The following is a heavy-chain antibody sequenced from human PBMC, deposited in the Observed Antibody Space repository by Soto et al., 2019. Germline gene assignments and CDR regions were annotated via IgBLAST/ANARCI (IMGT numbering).Heavy chain of an antibody. D-gene: IGHD3-10*01. CDR1: GFTFNDYS. Sequence: GGSLRLSCEASGFTFNDYSMDWVRQAPEKGLEWVSSISSSGTYIYYADSVKGRFAISRDNANNVMYLQMDTLRAEDTAVYYCVRAGHVFDVHYYGLDLWGQGTTVTVS. CDR3: VRAGHVFDVHYYGLDL. J-gene: IGHJ6*02. CDR2: ISSSGTYI. V-gene: IGHV3-21*01.